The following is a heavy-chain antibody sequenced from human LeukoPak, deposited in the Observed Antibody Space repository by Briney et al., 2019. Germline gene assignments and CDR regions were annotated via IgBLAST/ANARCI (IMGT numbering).Heavy chain of an antibody. D-gene: IGHD2-15*01. CDR1: GGSISSYY. CDR3: ARHLLSDFDY. Sequence: PPETLSLTCTVSGGSISSYYWSWIRQPPGKGLEWIGYIYYSGSTNYNPSLKSRVTISVDTSKNQFSLQLNSVTPEDTAVYYCARHLLSDFDYWGQGTLVTVSS. CDR2: IYYSGST. V-gene: IGHV4-59*08. J-gene: IGHJ4*02.